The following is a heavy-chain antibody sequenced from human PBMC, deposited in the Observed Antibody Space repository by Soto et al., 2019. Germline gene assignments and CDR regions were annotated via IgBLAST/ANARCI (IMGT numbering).Heavy chain of an antibody. CDR2: IYRCGTT. CDR1: GFTVSNNY. CDR3: ARDGGSSGADC. J-gene: IGHJ4*01. V-gene: IGHV3-53*01. D-gene: IGHD6-19*01. Sequence: EVQLVESGGGLIQPGGSLRLSCAASGFTVSNNYMSWVRQAPGKGLEWVSVIYRCGTTYYSDIVKGRLTISRDKSKSTLNRQMNSLRAEYRAVYYCARDGGSSGADCLGHGTLVTVSS.